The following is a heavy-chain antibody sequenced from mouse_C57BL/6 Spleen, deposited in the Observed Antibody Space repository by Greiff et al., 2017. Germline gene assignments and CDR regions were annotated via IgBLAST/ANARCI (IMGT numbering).Heavy chain of an antibody. CDR3: ARGYGSWYFDG. D-gene: IGHD1-1*01. CDR2: IYPGDGDT. Sequence: VKLMESGPELVKPGASVKISCKASGYAFSSSWMNWVKQRPGKGLEWIGRIYPGDGDTNYNGKFKGKATLTADKSSSTAYMQLSSLTSEDSAVYFCARGYGSWYFDGWGTGTTVTVSS. J-gene: IGHJ1*03. CDR1: GYAFSSSW. V-gene: IGHV1-82*01.